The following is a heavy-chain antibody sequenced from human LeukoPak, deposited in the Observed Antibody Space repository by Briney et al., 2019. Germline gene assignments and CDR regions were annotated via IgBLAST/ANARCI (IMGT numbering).Heavy chain of an antibody. Sequence: HPGRSLRLSCAASGFTFDDYAMHWVRQAPGKGLEWVSGISWNSGSIGYADSVKGRFTISRDNAKNSLYLQMNSLRAEDMALYYCAKGGGYDILTGPWWYWGQGTLVTVSS. CDR2: ISWNSGSI. D-gene: IGHD3-9*01. CDR3: AKGGGYDILTGPWWY. J-gene: IGHJ4*02. CDR1: GFTFDDYA. V-gene: IGHV3-9*03.